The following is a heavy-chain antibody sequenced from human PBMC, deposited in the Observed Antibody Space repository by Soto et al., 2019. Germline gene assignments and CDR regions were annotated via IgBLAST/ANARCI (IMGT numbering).Heavy chain of an antibody. CDR1: GYTFTGYY. Sequence: ASVKVSCKAAGYTFTGYYMHWVRQAPGQGLEWMGWINPNSGGTNYAQKFQGRVTMTRDTSISTAYMELSSLESDDTAVYYCATPTPLRGARIHNINFAFWGQGTSVTVSS. D-gene: IGHD3-10*01. V-gene: IGHV1-2*02. J-gene: IGHJ4*02. CDR2: INPNSGGT. CDR3: ATPTPLRGARIHNINFAF.